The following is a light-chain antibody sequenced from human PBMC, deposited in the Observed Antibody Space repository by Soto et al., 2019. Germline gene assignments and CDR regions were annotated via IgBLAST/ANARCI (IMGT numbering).Light chain of an antibody. V-gene: IGKV3-20*01. J-gene: IGKJ2*01. Sequence: EIVLTQSPGTLFLSPGERATLSCRASQSVSSSYLAWYQQEPGQAPRLLVFGASSRATGIPDRFSGSGSGADFTRTISRMEPEDSAVYYCQKYGSSPYTFGQGTKLELK. CDR1: QSVSSSY. CDR2: GAS. CDR3: QKYGSSPYT.